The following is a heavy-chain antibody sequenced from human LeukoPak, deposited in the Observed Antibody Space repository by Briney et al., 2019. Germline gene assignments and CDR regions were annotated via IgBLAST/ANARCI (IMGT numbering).Heavy chain of an antibody. CDR3: AIVLNWNRAHYYMDV. J-gene: IGHJ6*03. CDR2: IIPIFGTA. D-gene: IGHD1/OR15-1a*01. V-gene: IGHV1-69*05. Sequence: SVKVSCKESGGTLSSDAISWGRQAPGQGVEWMGGIIPIFGTANYAQKLQGRVTITTDESTRTVYMELSSLRSQGTAVYYFAIVLNWNRAHYYMDVCGKGSTVTVSS. CDR1: GGTLSSDA.